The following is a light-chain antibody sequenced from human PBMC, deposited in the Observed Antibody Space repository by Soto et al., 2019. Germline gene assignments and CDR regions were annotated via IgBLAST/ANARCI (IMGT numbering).Light chain of an antibody. V-gene: IGLV4-69*01. J-gene: IGLJ2*01. CDR2: LNSDGSH. Sequence: SLGASVKLTCTLSSGHSSYAIAWHQQQPEKGPRYLMKLNSDGSHSKGDGIPDRFSGSSSGAERYLTISSLQSEDEADYYCQTWGTGIHKVFGGGTKLTVL. CDR3: QTWGTGIHKV. CDR1: SGHSSYA.